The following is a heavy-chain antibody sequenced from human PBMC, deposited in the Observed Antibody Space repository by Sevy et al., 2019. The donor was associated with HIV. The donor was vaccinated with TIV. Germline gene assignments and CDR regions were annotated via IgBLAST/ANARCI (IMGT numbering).Heavy chain of an antibody. CDR3: ARGNGQETREYYFDY. V-gene: IGHV3-30-3*01. D-gene: IGHD1-1*01. CDR2: ISYDGSNK. Sequence: GGSLRLSCAASGFTFSSYAMHWVRQAPGKGLEWVAVISYDGSNKYYADSVKGRFTIPRDNSKNTLYLQMNSLRAEDTAVYYCARGNGQETREYYFDYWGQGTLVTVSS. J-gene: IGHJ4*02. CDR1: GFTFSSYA.